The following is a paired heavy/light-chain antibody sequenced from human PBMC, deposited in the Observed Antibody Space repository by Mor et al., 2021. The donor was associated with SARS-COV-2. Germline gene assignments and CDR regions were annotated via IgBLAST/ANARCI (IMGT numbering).Heavy chain of an antibody. Sequence: QVELVESGGGVVQPGRSLRLSCAASGFTFRNYAIHWVRQAPGKGLEWVSVISSDGSKTYYADSVKGRFTISRDNSKNTLYLLMNSLRVEDTAVYFCAQSRVVPGDMDPIDYWGQGTLVTVSS. CDR3: AQSRVVPGDMDPIDY. J-gene: IGHJ4*02. CDR2: ISSDGSKT. CDR1: GFTFRNYA. V-gene: IGHV3-30*18. D-gene: IGHD2-2*01.
Light chain of an antibody. J-gene: IGLJ3*02. CDR3: CSYAGSSTIRSWV. CDR2: EVN. Sequence: QSALTQPASVSGSPRQSITISCTGTSSDVGSYILVSWYQQHPGKAPKLIIYEVNKRPSGVSYRFSGSKSGNTASLTISGLQAEDEADYHCCSYAGSSTIRSWVCGGGTKLTVL. V-gene: IGLV2-23*02. CDR1: SSDVGSYIL.